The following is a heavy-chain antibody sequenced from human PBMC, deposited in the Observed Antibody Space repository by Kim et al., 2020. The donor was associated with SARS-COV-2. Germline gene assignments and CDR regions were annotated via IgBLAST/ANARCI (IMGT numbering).Heavy chain of an antibody. J-gene: IGHJ6*02. D-gene: IGHD1-26*01. CDR3: ARAPTKGGYYGMDV. V-gene: IGHV4-59*01. Sequence: NPSLKRRVTISVDTSKNQFSLKLSSVTAADTAVYYCARAPTKGGYYGMDVWGQGTTVTVSS.